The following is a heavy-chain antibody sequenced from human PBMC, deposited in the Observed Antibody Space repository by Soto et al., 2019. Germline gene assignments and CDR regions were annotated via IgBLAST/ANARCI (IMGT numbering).Heavy chain of an antibody. CDR2: INPNSGGT. CDR1: GYTFTSNN. V-gene: IGHV1-2*02. J-gene: IGHJ4*02. D-gene: IGHD6-13*01. CDR3: AREVTIAAAGNFFDY. Sequence: GSVKGSCKASGYTFTSNNMRWVRQAPGQGLEWMGWINPNSGGTNYAQKFQGRVTMTRDTSISTAYMELSRLRSDDTAVYYCAREVTIAAAGNFFDYWGQGTLVTVSS.